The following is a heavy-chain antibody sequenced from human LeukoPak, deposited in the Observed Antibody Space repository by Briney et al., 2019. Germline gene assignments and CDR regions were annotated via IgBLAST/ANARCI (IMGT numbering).Heavy chain of an antibody. CDR3: ARVRTTYYDILTGYATRGYYYYYYMDV. CDR1: GGSISPYY. J-gene: IGHJ6*03. CDR2: IYYSGST. Sequence: SETLSLTCTVSGGSISPYYWSWIRQPPGKGLEWIGYIYYSGSTNYNPSLKSRVTISVDTSKNQFSLKLGSVTAADTAVYYCARVRTTYYDILTGYATRGYYYYYYMDVWGKGTTVTVSS. D-gene: IGHD3-9*01. V-gene: IGHV4-59*01.